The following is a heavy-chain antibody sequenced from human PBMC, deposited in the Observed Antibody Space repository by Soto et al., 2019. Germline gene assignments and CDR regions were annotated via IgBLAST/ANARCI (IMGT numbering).Heavy chain of an antibody. CDR1: GVTFSSYA. CDR2: IIPIFGTA. Sequence: QVQLVQSGAEVKKPGSSVKVSCNASGVTFSSYAISWVRQAPGQGLEWMGGIIPIFGTANYAKKYQGRVTITADDSTSTAYMVLSSLESEDTGGYYCASIYETTGIAARLTAFDYWGQGNLVNVSS. J-gene: IGHJ4*02. D-gene: IGHD6-6*01. V-gene: IGHV1-69*01. CDR3: ASIYETTGIAARLTAFDY.